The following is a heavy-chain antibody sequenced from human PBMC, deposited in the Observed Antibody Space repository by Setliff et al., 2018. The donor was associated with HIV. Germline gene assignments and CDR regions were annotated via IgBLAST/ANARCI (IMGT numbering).Heavy chain of an antibody. CDR2: VYYTGTS. V-gene: IGHV4-31*03. CDR3: ARGESTTWDLAEYFQH. CDR1: GVSVSSGGYY. D-gene: IGHD2-2*01. J-gene: IGHJ1*01. Sequence: PSETLSLTCTVSGVSVSSGGYYWSWIRQHPWKGLEWIGYVYYTGTSYFNPSLKSRITISVDTSKNHFSLKLGFVTAADTAVYYCARGESTTWDLAEYFQHWGHGTLVTV.